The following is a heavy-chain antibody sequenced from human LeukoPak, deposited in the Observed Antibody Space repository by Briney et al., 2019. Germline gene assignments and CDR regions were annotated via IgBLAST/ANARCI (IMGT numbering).Heavy chain of an antibody. J-gene: IGHJ4*02. CDR2: ISTYNGNT. V-gene: IGHV1-18*01. D-gene: IGHD1-26*01. CDR3: ARSGVGATSGNSDY. CDR1: GYTFTSYG. Sequence: ASVKVSCKASGYTFTSYGVSWGRQAPGQGLEWMGWISTYNGNTNYAQKLQGRVTMTTDTSTSTAYMELRSLRSDDTAVYYCARSGVGATSGNSDYWGQGTLVTVSS.